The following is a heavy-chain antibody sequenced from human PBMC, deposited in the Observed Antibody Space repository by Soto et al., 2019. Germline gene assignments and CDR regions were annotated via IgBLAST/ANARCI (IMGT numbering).Heavy chain of an antibody. V-gene: IGHV3-23*01. CDR2: ISDSGGST. D-gene: IGHD3-10*01. Sequence: VHLLESGGGLVQPGGSLRLSCAASGFTFNSYAMSWVRQAPGKGLEWVSAISDSGGSTYYADSVTGRFTISRDESKSPLDMQMNNLGAEETAVYYCAKMRGRYCGSDSGAYMDVWGKGTTVTVSS. J-gene: IGHJ6*03. CDR1: GFTFNSYA. CDR3: AKMRGRYCGSDSGAYMDV.